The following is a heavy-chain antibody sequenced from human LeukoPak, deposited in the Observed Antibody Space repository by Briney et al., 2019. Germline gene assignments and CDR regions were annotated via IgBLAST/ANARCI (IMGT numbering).Heavy chain of an antibody. CDR2: IYYSGST. Sequence: SETLSLTCTVSGGSISSSSYYWGWIRQPPGKGLEWIGSIYYSGSTYYNPSLKSRVTISVDTSKNQFSLKLSSVTAADTAVYYCARAAYYYYYMDVWGKGTTVTVFS. CDR3: ARAAYYYYYMDV. CDR1: GGSISSSSYY. V-gene: IGHV4-39*07. J-gene: IGHJ6*03.